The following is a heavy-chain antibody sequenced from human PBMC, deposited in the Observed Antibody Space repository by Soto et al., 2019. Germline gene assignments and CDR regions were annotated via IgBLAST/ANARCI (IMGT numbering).Heavy chain of an antibody. J-gene: IGHJ4*02. V-gene: IGHV2-5*02. Sequence: QITLKDSGPTLVKPTHTLTLTCTSSGFSLSNSGVGVGWIRQPPGKALEWRALVYWDDDTRYSPSMKSRLTTTKDTSKNQVVITMTHMDPVATATYYGGHNTVATEVDYWGQGTLVTVSS. CDR3: GHNTVATEVDY. CDR1: GFSLSNSGVG. D-gene: IGHD5-12*01. CDR2: VYWDDDT.